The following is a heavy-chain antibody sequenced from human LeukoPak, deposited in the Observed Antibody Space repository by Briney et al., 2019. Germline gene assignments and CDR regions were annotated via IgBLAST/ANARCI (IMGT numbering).Heavy chain of an antibody. Sequence: SETLSLTCGVYGGSFSGNYWSWIRQPPGKGLEWIGYIYYSGSTNYNPSLKGRVTISVDTSKNQFSLKLSSVTAADTAVYYCAREGYYGYYYYMDVWGKGTTVTISS. V-gene: IGHV4-59*01. CDR1: GGSFSGNY. CDR2: IYYSGST. J-gene: IGHJ6*03. CDR3: AREGYYGYYYYMDV. D-gene: IGHD3-10*01.